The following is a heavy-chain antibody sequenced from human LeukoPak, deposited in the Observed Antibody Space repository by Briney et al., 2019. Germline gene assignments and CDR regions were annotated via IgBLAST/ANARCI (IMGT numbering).Heavy chain of an antibody. D-gene: IGHD2/OR15-2a*01. Sequence: GRSLRLSCAASGFTFSSHGMHWVRQAPGKGLEWVAVISYDGSNKYYADSVKGRFTISRDNSKNTLYLQMNSLRAEDTAVYYCAKDLIRIDYYYYGMDVWGQGTTVTVSS. J-gene: IGHJ6*02. V-gene: IGHV3-30*18. CDR1: GFTFSSHG. CDR3: AKDLIRIDYYYYGMDV. CDR2: ISYDGSNK.